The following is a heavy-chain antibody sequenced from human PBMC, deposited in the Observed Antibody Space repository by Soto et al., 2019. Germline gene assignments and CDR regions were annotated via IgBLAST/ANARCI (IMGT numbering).Heavy chain of an antibody. CDR3: ARHRGIAAARRVNWFDP. V-gene: IGHV4-39*01. CDR2: IYYSGST. Sequence: QLQLQESGPGLVKPSETLSLTCTVSGGSISSSSYYWGWIRQPPGKGLEWIGSIYYSGSTYYNPSLKSRVTISVDTSKNQCPLKLGSVTAADTAVYYCARHRGIAAARRVNWFDPWGQGALVTVSS. J-gene: IGHJ5*02. CDR1: GGSISSSSYY. D-gene: IGHD6-13*01.